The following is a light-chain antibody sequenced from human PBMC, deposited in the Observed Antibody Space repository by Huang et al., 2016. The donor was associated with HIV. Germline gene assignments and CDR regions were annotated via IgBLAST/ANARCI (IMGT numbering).Light chain of an antibody. J-gene: IGKJ4*01. CDR2: DAS. V-gene: IGKV3-11*01. CDR3: QQRSNLGT. CDR1: QSVSSS. Sequence: EIVLTQSPDTLSLSPGERATLSCRASQSVSSSLAWYQQKPGQAPRLLSYDASNRATGIPARFSGSGSGTDFTLTISSLEPEDFAVYYCQQRSNLGTFGGGTKVEIK.